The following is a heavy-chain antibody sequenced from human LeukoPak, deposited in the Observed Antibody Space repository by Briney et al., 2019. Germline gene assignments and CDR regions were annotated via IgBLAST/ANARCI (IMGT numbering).Heavy chain of an antibody. V-gene: IGHV4-39*02. CDR1: GGSISSSSYY. CDR3: ARDSGSTIFGVVIGGALDY. CDR2: IYYSGST. Sequence: SETLSLTCTVSGGSISSSSYYWGWIRQPPGKGLEWIGSIYYSGSTYYNPSLKSRVTISVDTSKNQFSLKLSSVTAADTAVYYCARDSGSTIFGVVIGGALDYWGQGTLVTVSS. D-gene: IGHD3-3*01. J-gene: IGHJ4*02.